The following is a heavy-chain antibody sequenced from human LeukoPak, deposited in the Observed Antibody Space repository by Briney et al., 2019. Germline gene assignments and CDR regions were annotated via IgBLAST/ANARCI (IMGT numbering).Heavy chain of an antibody. J-gene: IGHJ4*02. CDR1: GGSISSGDYY. CDR3: PRPESIKIFAPSDY. CDR2: IYYSGST. V-gene: IGHV4-30-4*01. D-gene: IGHD3-3*01. Sequence: SETLSLTCTVSGGSISSGDYYWSWIRQPPGKGLEWIGYIYYSGSTYYNPSLKSRVTISVDTSKNQFSLKLSSVTAADTAVYYCPRPESIKIFAPSDYGGKEPLAT.